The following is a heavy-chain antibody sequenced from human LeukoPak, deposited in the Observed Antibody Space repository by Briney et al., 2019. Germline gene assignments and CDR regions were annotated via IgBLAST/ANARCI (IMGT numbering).Heavy chain of an antibody. V-gene: IGHV3-53*01. J-gene: IGHJ4*02. CDR3: ASQYYDILTGHPRGRAFDY. CDR2: IYSGGAA. CDR1: GFSVVSYY. Sequence: GGSLRLSCAASGFSVVSYYMTWVRQAPGKGLEWVSVIYSGGAAFYTDSVKGRFTISRDGSKKTVYLQMNSLRAEDTAVYYCASQYYDILTGHPRGRAFDYWGQGTLVTVSS. D-gene: IGHD3-9*01.